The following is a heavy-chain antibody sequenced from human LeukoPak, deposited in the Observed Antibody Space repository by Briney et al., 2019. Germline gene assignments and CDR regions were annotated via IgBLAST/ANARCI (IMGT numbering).Heavy chain of an antibody. J-gene: IGHJ4*02. V-gene: IGHV1-69*04. CDR2: IIPLLCTP. CDR3: AREESQYYYDESGYALAY. D-gene: IGHD3-22*01. CDR1: GGTFSSFA. Sequence: SVKVSCKTSGGTFSSFAVSWVRQPPGGGLEWMGRIIPLLCTPNYAQKFQGRATITAEKATTTVYLEVSSLRSEDTATYYRAREESQYYYDESGYALAYWGQGTLVTVSS.